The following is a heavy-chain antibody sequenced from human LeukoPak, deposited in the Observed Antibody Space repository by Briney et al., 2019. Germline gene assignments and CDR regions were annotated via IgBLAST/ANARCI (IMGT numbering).Heavy chain of an antibody. Sequence: ASVKVSCKASGYTFTGYYMHWVRQAPGQGLEWMGWINPNSGGTNYAQKSQGRVTMTRDASISAAYMELSRLTPDDTAVYYCARVRVGEDLDYWGQGTLVTVSS. J-gene: IGHJ4*02. V-gene: IGHV1-2*02. CDR2: INPNSGGT. D-gene: IGHD3-16*01. CDR3: ARVRVGEDLDY. CDR1: GYTFTGYY.